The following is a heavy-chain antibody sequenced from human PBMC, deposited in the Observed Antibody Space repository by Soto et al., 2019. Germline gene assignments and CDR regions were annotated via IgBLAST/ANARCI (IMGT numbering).Heavy chain of an antibody. CDR1: GYTFTSYA. V-gene: IGHV1-3*01. CDR2: INAGNGNT. J-gene: IGHJ5*02. D-gene: IGHD6-13*01. Sequence: ASVKVSCKASGYTFTSYAMHWVRQAPGQRLEWMGWINAGNGNTKYSQKFQGRVTITRDTSASTAYMELRSLRSDDTAVYYCARGDLAAADLTNWFDPWGQGTLVTVSS. CDR3: ARGDLAAADLTNWFDP.